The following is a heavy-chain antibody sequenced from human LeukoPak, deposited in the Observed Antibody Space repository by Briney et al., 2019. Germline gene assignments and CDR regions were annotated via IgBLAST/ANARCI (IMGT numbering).Heavy chain of an antibody. Sequence: GGSLRLSCAASGFTFSSYWMHWVRQAPGKGLVWVSRINSDGSSTSYADSVKGRFTISRDNSKNTLYLQMNSLRAEDTAVYYCAKRYCSGGSCYRSIDYWGQGTLVTVSS. J-gene: IGHJ4*02. CDR1: GFTFSSYW. V-gene: IGHV3-74*01. CDR3: AKRYCSGGSCYRSIDY. D-gene: IGHD2-15*01. CDR2: INSDGSST.